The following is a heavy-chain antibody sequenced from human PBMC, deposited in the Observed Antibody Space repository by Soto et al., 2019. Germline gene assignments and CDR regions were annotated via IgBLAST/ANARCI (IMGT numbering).Heavy chain of an antibody. Sequence: PGGSLRLSCAASGFSFSSYWMHWVRQAPGKGLVWVSRINSDGSSTSYADSVKGRFTISRDNAKNTLYLQMNSLRAEDTAVYYCASSIRLDIVVVPAAPPPDYYYGMDVWGQGTTVTVSS. D-gene: IGHD2-2*03. CDR3: ASSIRLDIVVVPAAPPPDYYYGMDV. CDR1: GFSFSSYW. V-gene: IGHV3-74*01. J-gene: IGHJ6*02. CDR2: INSDGSST.